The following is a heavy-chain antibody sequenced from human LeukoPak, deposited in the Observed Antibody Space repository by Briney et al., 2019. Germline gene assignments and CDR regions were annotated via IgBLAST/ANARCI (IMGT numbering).Heavy chain of an antibody. CDR3: ASELDSSCFDY. CDR2: INHSGST. CDR1: GGSFSGYY. Sequence: SETLSLTCAVYGGSFSGYYWSWIRQPPGKGLEWIGEINHSGSTNYNPSLKSRVTISVDTSKNQFSLKLSSVTAADTAVYYCASELDSSCFDYWGQGTLVTVSS. V-gene: IGHV4-34*01. D-gene: IGHD6-13*01. J-gene: IGHJ4*02.